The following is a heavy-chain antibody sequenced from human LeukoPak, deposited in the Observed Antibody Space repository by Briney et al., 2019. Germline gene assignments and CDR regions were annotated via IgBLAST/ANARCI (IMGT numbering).Heavy chain of an antibody. D-gene: IGHD3-3*01. CDR3: ARDARGFWSGPDY. V-gene: IGHV3-30*04. CDR1: GFSFSSYA. CDR2: ISYDGSNK. Sequence: PGGSLRLSCAASGFSFSSYAMHWVRQAPGKGLEWVAVISYDGSNKYYADSVKGRFTISRDNSKNTLYLQMNSLRAEDTAVYYCARDARGFWSGPDYWGQGTLVTVSS. J-gene: IGHJ4*02.